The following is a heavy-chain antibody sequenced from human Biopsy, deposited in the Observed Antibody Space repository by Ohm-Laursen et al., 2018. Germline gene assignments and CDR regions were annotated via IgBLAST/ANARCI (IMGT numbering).Heavy chain of an antibody. CDR2: IYFTGRT. CDR3: ALGGGSYVNFDY. Sequence: TLSLTCTVSGGPIDSYYWSWIRQPPGKALEWIGYIYFTGRTSCNPSLKSRVTMSVNTSKNQFSLRLSSVTAADTAVYYCALGGGSYVNFDYWGQGTPVTVSS. CDR1: GGPIDSYY. J-gene: IGHJ4*02. D-gene: IGHD1-26*01. V-gene: IGHV4-59*01.